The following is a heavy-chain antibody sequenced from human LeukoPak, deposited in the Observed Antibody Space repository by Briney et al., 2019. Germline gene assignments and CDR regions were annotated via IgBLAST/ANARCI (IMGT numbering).Heavy chain of an antibody. V-gene: IGHV1-2*02. CDR1: GYTFTGYY. CDR3: AREDLYYYDSSGSEYFQH. D-gene: IGHD3-22*01. CDR2: INPNSGGT. Sequence: VASLKVSCKASGYTFTGYYMHWVRQAPGQGLEWMGWINPNSGGTNYAQKFQGRVTMTRDTSISTAYMELSRLRSDDTAVYYCAREDLYYYDSSGSEYFQHWGQGTLVTVSS. J-gene: IGHJ1*01.